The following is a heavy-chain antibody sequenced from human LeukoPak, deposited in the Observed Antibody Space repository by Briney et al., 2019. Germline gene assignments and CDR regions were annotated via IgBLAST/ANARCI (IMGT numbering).Heavy chain of an antibody. Sequence: GGSLRLSCAASGFTFSSYSMNWVRQAPGKGLEWVSSISSSSSYIYYADSVKGRFTISRDNAKNSLYLQMNSLRAEDTAVYYCARVAAAAGNYYYYYMDVWGKGTTVTVSS. V-gene: IGHV3-21*01. D-gene: IGHD6-13*01. CDR2: ISSSSSYI. CDR3: ARVAAAAGNYYYYYMDV. J-gene: IGHJ6*03. CDR1: GFTFSSYS.